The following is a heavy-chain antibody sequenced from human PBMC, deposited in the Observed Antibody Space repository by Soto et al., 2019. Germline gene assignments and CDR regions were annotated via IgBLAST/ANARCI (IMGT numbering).Heavy chain of an antibody. Sequence: EVQLLESGGGLVQRGGSQRLSCAASGFTFTSYVMSWVRQAPGKGLEWVAGISGGGSTAFYADSVKGRFTNSRDNAKNTLVLQMDSLRAEDTAIYYCAKDSNKYSSSLRGRYFDYWGQGTLVTVSS. CDR1: GFTFTSYV. CDR2: ISGGGSTA. V-gene: IGHV3-23*01. CDR3: AKDSNKYSSSLRGRYFDY. J-gene: IGHJ4*02. D-gene: IGHD3-22*01.